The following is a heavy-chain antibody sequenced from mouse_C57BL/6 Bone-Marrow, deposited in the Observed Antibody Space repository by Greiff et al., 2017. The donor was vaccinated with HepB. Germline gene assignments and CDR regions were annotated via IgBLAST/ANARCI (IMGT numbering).Heavy chain of an antibody. Sequence: VQLQQSGPELVKPGASVKISCKASGYAFSSSWMNWVKQRPGKGLEWIGRIYTGDGDTNYNGKFKGKATLTADKSSSTAYMQLSSLTSEDSAVYFCAVYGNYDYWGQGTTLTVSS. V-gene: IGHV1-82*01. J-gene: IGHJ2*01. CDR3: AVYGNYDY. CDR2: IYTGDGDT. CDR1: GYAFSSSW. D-gene: IGHD2-1*01.